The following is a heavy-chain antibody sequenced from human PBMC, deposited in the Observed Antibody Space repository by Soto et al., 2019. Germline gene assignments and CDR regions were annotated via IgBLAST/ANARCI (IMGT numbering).Heavy chain of an antibody. CDR3: AKDLLGYCSDNSCYAFDY. V-gene: IGHV3-23*01. D-gene: IGHD2-2*01. J-gene: IGHJ4*02. CDR1: GFTFDTYV. Sequence: GGSLRLSCAASGFTFDTYVMNWVRQAPGKGLEWVSAISGSGGSAYYADSMKGRFTISRDNSKNTLYLQMDSLRAEDTAVYYCAKDLLGYCSDNSCYAFDYWGQGTLVTVSS. CDR2: ISGSGGSA.